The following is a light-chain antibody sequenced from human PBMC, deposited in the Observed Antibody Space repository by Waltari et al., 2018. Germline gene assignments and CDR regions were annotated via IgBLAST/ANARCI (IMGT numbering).Light chain of an antibody. Sequence: SYELAQPPSVSVSPGQTADITCSGDKLGNKYVAWYQQKPGQSPVLVIFQDDKRPSGIPERFSGSNSGNTATLTISGTQAMDEADYYCQAWDTNTGVFGTGTKITVL. V-gene: IGLV3-1*01. CDR2: QDD. CDR3: QAWDTNTGV. CDR1: KLGNKY. J-gene: IGLJ1*01.